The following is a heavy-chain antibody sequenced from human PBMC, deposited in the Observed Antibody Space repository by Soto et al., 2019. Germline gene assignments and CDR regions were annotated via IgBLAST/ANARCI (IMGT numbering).Heavy chain of an antibody. CDR1: GFTFSSYS. D-gene: IGHD6-19*01. CDR2: ISSSSSTI. CDR3: ARDIQSSGWYPPVGAFDI. Sequence: EVQLVESGGGLVQPGGSLRLSCAASGFTFSSYSMNWVRQAPGKGLEWVSYISSSSSTIYYADSVKGRFTISRDNAKNSLYLQMNSLRAEDTAVYYCARDIQSSGWYPPVGAFDIWGQGTMVTVSS. V-gene: IGHV3-48*01. J-gene: IGHJ3*02.